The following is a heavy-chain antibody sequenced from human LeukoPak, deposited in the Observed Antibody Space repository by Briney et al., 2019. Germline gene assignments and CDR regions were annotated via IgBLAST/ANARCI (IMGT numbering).Heavy chain of an antibody. CDR2: IYHRGST. CDR3: ARHSEQLVLLDY. CDR1: GYSISSGYY. D-gene: IGHD6-6*01. Sequence: SETLSLTCAVSGYSISSGYYWGWIRQPPGKGLEWIGSIYHRGSTHYNPSLKSRVTISVDTSKNQFSLKLSSVTAADTAVYYCARHSEQLVLLDYWGQGTLVTVSS. J-gene: IGHJ4*02. V-gene: IGHV4-38-2*01.